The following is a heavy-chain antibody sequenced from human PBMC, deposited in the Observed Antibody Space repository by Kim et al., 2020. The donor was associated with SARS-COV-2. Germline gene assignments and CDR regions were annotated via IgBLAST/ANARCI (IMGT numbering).Heavy chain of an antibody. J-gene: IGHJ4*02. Sequence: SETLSLTCTVSGGSMTSYYWSWIRQPPGKGLEWIGHVYSSGSTDYNPSLKSRLTISVDTSQNHFSLKLNSVTAADAAVYYCAREGPRYNWNGPLDYCGQGALVTVSS. CDR1: GGSMTSYY. CDR3: AREGPRYNWNGPLDY. CDR2: VYSSGST. V-gene: IGHV4-59*13. D-gene: IGHD1-20*01.